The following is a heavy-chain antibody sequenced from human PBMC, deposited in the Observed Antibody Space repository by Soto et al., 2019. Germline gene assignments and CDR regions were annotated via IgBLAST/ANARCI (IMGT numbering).Heavy chain of an antibody. V-gene: IGHV3-30*03. D-gene: IGHD3-22*01. CDR1: GFTFSSYG. Sequence: ESGGGVVQPGRSLRLSCAASGFTFSSYGMHWVRQAPGKGLEWVAVISYDGRNEYYEDSVKGRLSISRDNSKNTLYLQVNSLRAEDTAVYYCARGDGYDSTSLDYWGQGTLVTVSS. CDR3: ARGDGYDSTSLDY. CDR2: ISYDGRNE. J-gene: IGHJ4*02.